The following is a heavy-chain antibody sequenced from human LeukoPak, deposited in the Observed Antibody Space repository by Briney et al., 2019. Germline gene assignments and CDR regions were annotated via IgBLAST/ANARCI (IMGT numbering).Heavy chain of an antibody. D-gene: IGHD6-13*01. V-gene: IGHV4-38-2*01. Sequence: PGGSLRLSCAASGFTFSNYGMSWVRQAPGKGLEWIGSIYYSGSTYYNPSLKSRVTISVDTSKNQFSLKLSSVTAADTAVYYCASLAAAGPFDYWGQGTLVTVSS. CDR2: IYYSGST. CDR3: ASLAAAGPFDY. CDR1: GFTFSNYG. J-gene: IGHJ4*02.